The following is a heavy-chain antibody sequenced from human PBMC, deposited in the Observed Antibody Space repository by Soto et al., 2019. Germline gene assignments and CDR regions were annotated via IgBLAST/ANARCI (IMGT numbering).Heavy chain of an antibody. J-gene: IGHJ4*02. CDR3: ARDPGR. CDR2: IYHSGST. V-gene: IGHV4-30-2*01. Sequence: QLQLQESGSGLVKPSQTLSLTCAVSGGSISSGGYSWSWIRQPPGKGLEWIGYIYHSGSTYYNPSRKIRVTISVDRSKNQFSLKLSSVTAADTAVYYCARDPGRWGQGTLVTVSS. CDR1: GGSISSGGYS.